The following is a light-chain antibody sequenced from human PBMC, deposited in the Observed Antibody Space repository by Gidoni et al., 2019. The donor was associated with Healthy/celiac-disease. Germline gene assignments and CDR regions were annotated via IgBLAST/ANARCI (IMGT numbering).Light chain of an antibody. V-gene: IGLV6-57*02. J-gene: IGLJ3*02. Sequence: NFMLTQPHSVSESQGKTVTISCTGSSGSIASNYVQWYQQRPGSAPTTVIYEDNQRPSWVPDRFSGSIDSSSNSASLTISGLKTEDEADYYCQSYDSSNQRVFGGGTKLTVL. CDR2: EDN. CDR3: QSYDSSNQRV. CDR1: SGSIASNY.